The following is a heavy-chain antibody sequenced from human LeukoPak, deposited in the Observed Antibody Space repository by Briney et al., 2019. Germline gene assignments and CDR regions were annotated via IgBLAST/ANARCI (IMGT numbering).Heavy chain of an antibody. V-gene: IGHV4-30-4*01. J-gene: IGHJ4*02. CDR1: GGSISSGYYY. CDR3: ARGTWSSSIDY. CDR2: IYYGGT. D-gene: IGHD6-6*01. Sequence: PSETLSLTCTVSGGSISSGYYYWSWIRQPPGTGLEYIGYIYYGGTYYNPSLKSRVTISVDTSKNQFSLKLSSVTAADTAVYYCARGTWSSSIDYWGQGTLVTVSS.